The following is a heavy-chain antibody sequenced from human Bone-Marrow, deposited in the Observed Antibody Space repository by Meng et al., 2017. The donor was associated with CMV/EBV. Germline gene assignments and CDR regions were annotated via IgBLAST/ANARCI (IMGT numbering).Heavy chain of an antibody. J-gene: IGHJ4*02. Sequence: ASVKVSCKASGYTFTGYYMHWVRQAPGQGLEWMGWINPNSGGKNYAQKFQGRVTMNRDTSISTDYMELSRLRADDTAVYYCTRGIVVVPAAPFDDWGQGTLVTVSS. CDR2: INPNSGGK. D-gene: IGHD2-2*01. CDR1: GYTFTGYY. V-gene: IGHV1-2*02. CDR3: TRGIVVVPAAPFDD.